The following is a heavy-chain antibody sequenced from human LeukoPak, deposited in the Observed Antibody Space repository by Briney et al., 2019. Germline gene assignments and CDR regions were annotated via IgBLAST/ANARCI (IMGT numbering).Heavy chain of an antibody. Sequence: ASVKVSCKASGGTFSSYAISWVRQAPGQGLEWMGIINPSGGSTSYAQKFQGRVTMTRDMSTSTVYMELSSLRSEDTAVYYCARARCSSTSCYEYYYYYMDVWGKGTTVTVSS. CDR3: ARARCSSTSCYEYYYYYMDV. J-gene: IGHJ6*03. V-gene: IGHV1-46*01. CDR1: GGTFSSYA. D-gene: IGHD2-2*01. CDR2: INPSGGST.